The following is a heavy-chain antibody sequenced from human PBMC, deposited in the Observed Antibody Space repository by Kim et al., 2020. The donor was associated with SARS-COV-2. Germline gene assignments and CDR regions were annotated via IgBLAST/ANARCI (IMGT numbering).Heavy chain of an antibody. Sequence: GGSLRLSCAASGFTFSNAWMSWVRQAPGKGLEWVGRIKSKTDGGTTDYAAPVKGRFTISRDDSKNTLYLQMNSLKTEDTAVYYCTTSRTSLYGMDVWGQGTTVTVSS. CDR3: TTSRTSLYGMDV. CDR2: IKSKTDGGTT. V-gene: IGHV3-15*01. D-gene: IGHD3-3*01. CDR1: GFTFSNAW. J-gene: IGHJ6*02.